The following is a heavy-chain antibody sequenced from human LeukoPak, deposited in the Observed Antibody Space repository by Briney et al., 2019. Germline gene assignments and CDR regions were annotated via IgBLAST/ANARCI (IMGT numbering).Heavy chain of an antibody. CDR3: ARVMSGSGSKYFDY. CDR1: GFPFSSFP. D-gene: IGHD3-10*01. V-gene: IGHV3-64*01. CDR2: ISSTGETS. J-gene: IGHJ4*02. Sequence: GGPLRLSCAAPGFPFSSFPMHWVRQVPGKGLEYVSAISSTGETSYYANSVKDRFTISRDNSKNTHYLQMGSLGAEDMAVYYCARVMSGSGSKYFDYWGQGTLVTVSS.